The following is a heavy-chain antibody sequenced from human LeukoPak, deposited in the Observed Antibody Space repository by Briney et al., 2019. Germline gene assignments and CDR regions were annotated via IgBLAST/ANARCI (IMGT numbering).Heavy chain of an antibody. CDR2: ISGSSGTI. CDR3: AKGRQLLDP. V-gene: IGHV3-23*01. J-gene: IGHJ5*02. D-gene: IGHD1-7*01. CDR1: GFTFSSYA. Sequence: GGSLRLSCAASGFTFSSYATSWVRQAPGKGLEWVSSISGSSGTIDHADSVKGRFIISRDNSKNAQYLQMNSLRPEDTAVYYCAKGRQLLDPWGQGTLVTVSS.